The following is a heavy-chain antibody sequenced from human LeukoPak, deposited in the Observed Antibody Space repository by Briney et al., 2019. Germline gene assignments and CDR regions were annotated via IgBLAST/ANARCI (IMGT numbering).Heavy chain of an antibody. Sequence: PGRSLRLSCAASGFTFSRYAMHGVRGAPGKGLEWVAVISYDGSNKYYADSVKGRFTISRDNSKNTLYLQMNSLRAEDTAVYYCARDAPPLPIWGQGTMVTVSS. V-gene: IGHV3-30-3*01. CDR2: ISYDGSNK. CDR3: ARDAPPLPI. J-gene: IGHJ3*02. CDR1: GFTFSRYA.